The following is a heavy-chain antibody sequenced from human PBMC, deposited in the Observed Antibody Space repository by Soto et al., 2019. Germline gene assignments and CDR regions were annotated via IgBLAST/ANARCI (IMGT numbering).Heavy chain of an antibody. CDR2: ISYDGSNK. CDR1: GFTFSSYA. Sequence: GGSLRLSCAASGFTFSSYAMHWVRQAPGKGLEWVAVISYDGSNKYYADSVKGRFTISRDNSKNTLYLQMNSLRAEDTAVYYCARDPIAAAGTGGELDYWGQGTLVTVSS. V-gene: IGHV3-30-3*01. J-gene: IGHJ4*02. CDR3: ARDPIAAAGTGGELDY. D-gene: IGHD6-13*01.